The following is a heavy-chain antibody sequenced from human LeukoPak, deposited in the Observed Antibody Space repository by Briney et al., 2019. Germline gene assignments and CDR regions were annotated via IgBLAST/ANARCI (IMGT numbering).Heavy chain of an antibody. D-gene: IGHD5-24*01. Sequence: GGSLRLSCAASGFTFSSYSMNWVRQAPGKGLEWVSSISSSSSYIYYADSVKGRFTISRDNAKNSLYLQMNSLRAEDTAVYYYAREEMATDAFDIWGQGTMVTVSS. V-gene: IGHV3-21*01. CDR3: AREEMATDAFDI. CDR1: GFTFSSYS. J-gene: IGHJ3*02. CDR2: ISSSSSYI.